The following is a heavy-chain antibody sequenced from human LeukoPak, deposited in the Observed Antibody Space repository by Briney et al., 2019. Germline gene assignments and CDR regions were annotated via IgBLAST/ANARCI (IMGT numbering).Heavy chain of an antibody. CDR2: IIPIFGTA. V-gene: IGHV1-69*01. Sequence: VASVKVSCKASGGTFSSYAISWVRQAPGQGLEWMGGIIPIFGTANYAQKFQGRVTITADESTSTAYMELSSLRSEDTAVYYCARDRYCSSTSCLNWFDPWGQGTLVTVSS. CDR3: ARDRYCSSTSCLNWFDP. CDR1: GGTFSSYA. D-gene: IGHD2-2*01. J-gene: IGHJ5*02.